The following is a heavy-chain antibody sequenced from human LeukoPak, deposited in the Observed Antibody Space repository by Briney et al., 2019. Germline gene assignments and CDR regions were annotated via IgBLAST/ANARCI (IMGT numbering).Heavy chain of an antibody. V-gene: IGHV5-51*01. CDR1: GYSFTTYW. Sequence: PGESLKISCKGSGYSFTTYWIGWVRQMPGKGLEWMGIIYPGDSETRYSPSFQGQVTISADRSISTAYLQWSSLKASDTAIYYCARRYCSSTSCHLDYWGQGTLLTVSS. CDR2: IYPGDSET. CDR3: ARRYCSSTSCHLDY. D-gene: IGHD2-2*01. J-gene: IGHJ4*02.